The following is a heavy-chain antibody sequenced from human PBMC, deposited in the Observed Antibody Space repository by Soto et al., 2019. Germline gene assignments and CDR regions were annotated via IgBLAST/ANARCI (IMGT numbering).Heavy chain of an antibody. V-gene: IGHV4-39*01. D-gene: IGHD5-18*01. J-gene: IGHJ3*02. CDR1: GGSISSSRYY. CDR3: ASRHTAMDMGDAFDT. Sequence: SETLSLTCTVSGGSISSSRYYWGWIRQPPGKGLEWIGSIYYSGSTYYNPSLKSRVTISVDTSKNQFSLKLSSVTAADTAVYYCASRHTAMDMGDAFDTWGQWTMVT. CDR2: IYYSGST.